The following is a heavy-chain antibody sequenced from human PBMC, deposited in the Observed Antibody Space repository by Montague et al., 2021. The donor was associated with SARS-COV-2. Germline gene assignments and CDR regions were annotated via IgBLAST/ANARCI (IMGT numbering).Heavy chain of an antibody. CDR3: ARHANCDWYYFDY. V-gene: IGHV4-59*08. Sequence: SETLSLTCSVSGGSISNNYWSWIRQPPGKGLEWIEYIYHYRSAKYNPSLKSRVTISVDTSKNQFSLKLSSVTAVDTAFYYCARHANCDWYYFDYWGQGTLVTVSS. CDR2: IYHYRSA. D-gene: IGHD2-21*01. CDR1: GGSISNNY. J-gene: IGHJ4*02.